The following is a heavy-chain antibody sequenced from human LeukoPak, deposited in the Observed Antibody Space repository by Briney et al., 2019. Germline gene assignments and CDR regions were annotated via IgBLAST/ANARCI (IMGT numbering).Heavy chain of an antibody. CDR3: ARLSVDEGSSSYRPADY. CDR1: GFTFTNYC. V-gene: IGHV3-7*01. D-gene: IGHD3-16*02. Sequence: PGGSLRLSCAASGFTFTNYCMNWVRQAPGKRLEWVASIKQDESDKYYADSAKGRFIISRDNAKKSLYLQMNSLKAEDTAIYYCARLSVDEGSSSYRPADYWGQGTLVTVSS. J-gene: IGHJ4*02. CDR2: IKQDESDK.